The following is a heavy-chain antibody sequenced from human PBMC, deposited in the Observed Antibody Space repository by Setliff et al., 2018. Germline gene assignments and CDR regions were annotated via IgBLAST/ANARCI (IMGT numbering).Heavy chain of an antibody. CDR1: GYSISSDSY. D-gene: IGHD3-9*01. J-gene: IGHJ4*02. V-gene: IGHV4-38-2*01. CDR3: ATFTVIFYYFDY. Sequence: PSETLSLTCAVSGYSISSDSYWGWIRQPPGKGLEWIGSIYHSGSTYYNPSLKSRVTISVDTSKNQFSLKLRSVTAADTAVYYCATFTVIFYYFDYWGQGTLVTVSS. CDR2: IYHSGST.